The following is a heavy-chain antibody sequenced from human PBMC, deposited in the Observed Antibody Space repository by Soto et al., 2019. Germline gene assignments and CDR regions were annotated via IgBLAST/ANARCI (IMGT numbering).Heavy chain of an antibody. J-gene: IGHJ6*01. D-gene: IGHD6-6*01. CDR1: GFTFSSYG. CDR2: ISYDGSNK. V-gene: IGHV3-30*18. CDR3: AKDRLRSSSSERSGGMDV. Sequence: QVQLVESGGGVVQPGRSLRLSCAASGFTFSSYGMHWVRQAPGKGLEWVAVISYDGSNKYYADSVKGRFTISRDNSKNTLYLQMNSLRAEDTAVYYCAKDRLRSSSSERSGGMDVW.